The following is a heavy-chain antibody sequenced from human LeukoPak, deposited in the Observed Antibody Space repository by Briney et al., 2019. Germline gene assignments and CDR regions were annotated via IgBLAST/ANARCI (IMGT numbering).Heavy chain of an antibody. CDR3: ARSGSSYDGSQSWFDY. J-gene: IGHJ4*02. V-gene: IGHV3-53*01. D-gene: IGHD3-22*01. CDR1: GFTVSSNY. CDR2: VYSDGRI. Sequence: GGSLRLSCAVSGFTVSSNYMSWVRQAPGKGLEWVSFVYSDGRIHYADSLQGRFTISRDNSKNTLYLQMNSVRAEDTAVYYCARSGSSYDGSQSWFDYWGQGTLVTVSS.